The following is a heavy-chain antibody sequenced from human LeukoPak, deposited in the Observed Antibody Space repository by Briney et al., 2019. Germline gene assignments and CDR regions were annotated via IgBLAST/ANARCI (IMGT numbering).Heavy chain of an antibody. CDR2: ITNSGNSK. CDR3: ASRHYDFGYY. D-gene: IGHD4-17*01. J-gene: IGHJ4*02. Sequence: GGSLRLSCAASEFTFSSYSMNWVRQAPGKGLEWVSYITNSGNSKSYADSVKGRFTISRDNTKNTLYLQMNSLRAEDTAIYYCASRHYDFGYYWGQGTLVTVSS. CDR1: EFTFSSYS. V-gene: IGHV3-48*01.